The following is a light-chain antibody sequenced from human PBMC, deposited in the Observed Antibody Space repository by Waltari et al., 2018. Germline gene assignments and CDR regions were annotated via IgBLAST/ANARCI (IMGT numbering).Light chain of an antibody. V-gene: IGLV2-8*01. Sequence: QSALTQPPSASGSPGQSVTISCTGTSSDVGGYNYVPWYQQHPGKAPKFIIYEVNKRPSGVPDRFSGSKSGSTASLTVSGLQVEDEADYYCCSHAGGNYFVFGTGTKVTVL. CDR1: SSDVGGYNY. CDR2: EVN. CDR3: CSHAGGNYFV. J-gene: IGLJ1*01.